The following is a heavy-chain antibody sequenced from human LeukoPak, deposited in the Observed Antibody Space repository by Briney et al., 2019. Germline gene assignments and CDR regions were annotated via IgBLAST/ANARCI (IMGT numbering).Heavy chain of an antibody. J-gene: IGHJ4*02. CDR2: INPDSGGI. Sequence: ASVKVSCKASGYTFTGYYMHWVRQAPGQGLEWMGWINPDSGGINYAQKFQGRVTMTRDTSISTAYMELSRLRSDDTAVYYCARESAAAPIDYWGQGSLVTVSS. V-gene: IGHV1-2*02. CDR1: GYTFTGYY. CDR3: ARESAAAPIDY. D-gene: IGHD6-13*01.